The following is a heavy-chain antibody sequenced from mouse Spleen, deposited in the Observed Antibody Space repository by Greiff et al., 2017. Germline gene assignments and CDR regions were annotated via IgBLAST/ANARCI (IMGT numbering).Heavy chain of an antibody. CDR3: ARGAGAYFDY. Sequence: QVQLQQPGAELVKPGASVKLSCKASGYTFTSYWMHWVKQRPGQGLEWIGEIDPSDSYTNYNQKFKGKATLTVDKSSSTAYMQLSSLTSEDSAVYYCARGAGAYFDYWGQGTTLTVSS. D-gene: IGHD3-1*01. CDR2: IDPSDSYT. CDR1: GYTFTSYW. J-gene: IGHJ2*01. V-gene: IGHV1-69*02.